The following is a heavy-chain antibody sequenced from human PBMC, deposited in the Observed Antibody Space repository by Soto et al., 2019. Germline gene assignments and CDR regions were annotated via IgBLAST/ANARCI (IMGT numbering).Heavy chain of an antibody. CDR2: IYDSVNT. CDR3: AKGFSGRGYSYGVFDY. D-gene: IGHD5-18*01. J-gene: IGHJ4*02. CDR1: GDSLSSGGHY. Sequence: KPSETLSLTCTVSGDSLSSGGHYWSWIRQHPGKGLEWIGHIYDSVNTYYSPSLRSRVTISADMSKNQFSLNSLRAEDTAVYYCAKGFSGRGYSYGVFDYWGQGTLVTVSS. V-gene: IGHV4-31*03.